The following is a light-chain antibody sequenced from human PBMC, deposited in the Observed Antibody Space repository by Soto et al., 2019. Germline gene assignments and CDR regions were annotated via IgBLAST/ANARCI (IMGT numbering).Light chain of an antibody. CDR1: QSLLHTNGYNY. Sequence: DIVMTQSPLSLPVTPGEPASISCSSSQSLLHTNGYNYLDWYLQKPGQAPQLLIYLGSNRASGVPDRFSGSGSGTDFTLKITKVEAEDVGVYYCMQALQTPLTFGPGTKVNIK. V-gene: IGKV2-28*01. CDR2: LGS. CDR3: MQALQTPLT. J-gene: IGKJ3*01.